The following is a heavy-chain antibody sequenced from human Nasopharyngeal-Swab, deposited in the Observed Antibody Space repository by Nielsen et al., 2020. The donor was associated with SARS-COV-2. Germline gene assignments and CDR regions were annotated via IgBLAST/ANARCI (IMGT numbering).Heavy chain of an antibody. D-gene: IGHD3-3*01. CDR1: GFTFSSYA. Sequence: GESLKISCAASGFTFSSYAMSWVRQAPGKGLEWVSAISGSGGSIYYADSVKGRFTISRDNAKNSLYLQMNSLRAEDTAVYYCASNLEWLLSHYYYGMDVWGQGTTVTVSS. J-gene: IGHJ6*02. V-gene: IGHV3-23*01. CDR2: ISGSGGSI. CDR3: ASNLEWLLSHYYYGMDV.